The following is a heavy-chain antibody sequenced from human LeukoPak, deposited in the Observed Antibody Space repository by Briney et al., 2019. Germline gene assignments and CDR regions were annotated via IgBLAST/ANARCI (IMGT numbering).Heavy chain of an antibody. J-gene: IGHJ4*02. CDR1: GFSFSSYS. V-gene: IGHV3-21*01. D-gene: IGHD3-10*01. CDR2: ISSGSNYI. Sequence: GGSLRLSCAASGFSFSSYSINWIRQTPGKGLEWVSSISSGSNYIYCADSVKGRFIISRDNAENSLHLQTNSLRAEDTAVYYCARDGWPGSSYYRPFDYWGQGTLVTVSS. CDR3: ARDGWPGSSYYRPFDY.